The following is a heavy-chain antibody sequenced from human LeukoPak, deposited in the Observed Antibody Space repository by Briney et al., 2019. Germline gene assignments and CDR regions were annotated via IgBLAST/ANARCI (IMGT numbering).Heavy chain of an antibody. CDR1: GGSISSSSYY. CDR2: IYYSGST. J-gene: IGHJ6*03. V-gene: IGHV4-39*01. CDR3: ARQKATTLNVLRYFDWLNHYYYMDV. D-gene: IGHD3-9*01. Sequence: QPSETLSLTCTVSGGSISSSSYYWGWIRQPPGKGLEWIGSIYYSGSTYYNPSLKSRVTISVDTSKNQFSLKLSSVTAADTAVYYCARQKATTLNVLRYFDWLNHYYYMDVWGKGTTVTISS.